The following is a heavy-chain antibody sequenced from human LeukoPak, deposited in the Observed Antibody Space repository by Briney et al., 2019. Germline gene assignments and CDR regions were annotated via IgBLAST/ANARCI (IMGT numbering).Heavy chain of an antibody. CDR3: ARGIHYYDSSGYSHFDY. J-gene: IGHJ4*02. CDR2: ISYDGSNK. D-gene: IGHD3-22*01. V-gene: IGHV3-30*03. CDR1: GFTFSAYG. Sequence: GGSLRLSCAASGFTFSAYGMHWVRQAPGKGLEWVAIISYDGSNKYYADSVKGRFTMSRDNTKNTLYLQMNSLRAEDTAVYYCARGIHYYDSSGYSHFDYWGQGTLVTVSS.